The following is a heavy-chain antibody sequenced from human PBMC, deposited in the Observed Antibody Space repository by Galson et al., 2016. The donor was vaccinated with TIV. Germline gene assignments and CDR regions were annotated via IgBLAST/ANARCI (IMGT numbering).Heavy chain of an antibody. V-gene: IGHV3-66*02. D-gene: IGHD2-15*01. J-gene: IGHJ6*02. Sequence: SLRLSCAASGLSVSINYMTWVRQAPGKGLEWVSLISDGGNTYYPDSVKGRFTISRDNSKNTLYLQMNSLGVEDTAVYYCARDRVVDGTYYYYYYGMDVWGQGTAVTVSS. CDR2: ISDGGNT. CDR1: GLSVSINY. CDR3: ARDRVVDGTYYYYYYGMDV.